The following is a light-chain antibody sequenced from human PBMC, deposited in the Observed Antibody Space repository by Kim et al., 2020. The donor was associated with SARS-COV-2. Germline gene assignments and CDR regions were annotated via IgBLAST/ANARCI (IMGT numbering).Light chain of an antibody. CDR2: DAS. Sequence: FAPGESATLSGRASQSVSSYLAWYQQKPGQAPRLLIFDASNRATGIPARFSGSGSGTDFTLTISSLEPEDFAVYYCQQRRSWPLTFGGGTKGDIK. CDR1: QSVSSY. J-gene: IGKJ4*01. V-gene: IGKV3-11*01. CDR3: QQRRSWPLT.